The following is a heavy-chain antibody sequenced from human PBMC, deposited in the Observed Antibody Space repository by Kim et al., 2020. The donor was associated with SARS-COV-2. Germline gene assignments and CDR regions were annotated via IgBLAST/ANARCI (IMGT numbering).Heavy chain of an antibody. J-gene: IGHJ4*02. Sequence: SVKVSCKASGGTFSSYAISWVRQAPGQGLEWMGGIISIFGTANYAQKFQGRVTITADESTSTAYMELSSLRSEDTAEYYCARGGEMATPPASRYYFDYWGQGTLVTVSS. CDR3: ARGGEMATPPASRYYFDY. CDR1: GGTFSSYA. D-gene: IGHD5-12*01. V-gene: IGHV1-69*13. CDR2: IISIFGTA.